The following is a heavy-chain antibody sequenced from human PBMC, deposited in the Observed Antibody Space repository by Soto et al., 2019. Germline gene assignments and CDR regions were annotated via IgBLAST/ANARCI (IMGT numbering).Heavy chain of an antibody. CDR2: IRYDGSNK. V-gene: IGHV3-33*01. CDR1: GFTFSSYG. CDR3: ARDGYCSGGSCYSVPVFDY. J-gene: IGHJ4*02. D-gene: IGHD2-15*01. Sequence: QVQLVESGVGVVRPGRSLRLSCAASGFTFSSYGMHWVRQAPGKGLAWVAVIRYDGSNKYYADSVKGRFTISRDNSKNTLYLQMHSPRAADTAVYYCARDGYCSGGSCYSVPVFDYWGQGTLVTVSS.